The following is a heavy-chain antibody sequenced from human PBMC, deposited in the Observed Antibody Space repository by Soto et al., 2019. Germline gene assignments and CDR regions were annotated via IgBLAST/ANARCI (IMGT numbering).Heavy chain of an antibody. V-gene: IGHV3-30*18. CDR3: AKDWRLGFGESYGMDV. J-gene: IGHJ6*02. CDR1: GFTFSSYG. Sequence: PVGSLRLSCAASGFTFSSYGMHWVRQAPGKGLEWVAVISYDGSNKYYADSVKGRFTISRDNSKNTLYLQMNSLRAEDTAAYYCAKDWRLGFGESYGMDVWGQGTTVTVSS. D-gene: IGHD3-10*01. CDR2: ISYDGSNK.